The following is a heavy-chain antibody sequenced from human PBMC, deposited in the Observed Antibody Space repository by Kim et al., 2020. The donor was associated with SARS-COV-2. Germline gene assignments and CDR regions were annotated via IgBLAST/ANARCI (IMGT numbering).Heavy chain of an antibody. CDR1: GFTFTSYA. J-gene: IGHJ4*02. CDR3: AKAGQRLVWGYFDY. V-gene: IGHV3-23*01. D-gene: IGHD6-13*01. CDR2: ISDSGGRT. Sequence: GGSLRLSCTASGFTFTSYAMTWVRQAPGKGLEWVSGISDSGGRTYYGDPGRGRFTIFRDNSKSTLYLQLNTLRVEDTALYYCAKAGQRLVWGYFDYWGQG.